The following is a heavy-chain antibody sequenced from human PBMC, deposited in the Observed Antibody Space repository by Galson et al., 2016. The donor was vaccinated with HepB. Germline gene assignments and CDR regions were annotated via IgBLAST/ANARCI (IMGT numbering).Heavy chain of an antibody. CDR2: IGRRGSPI. V-gene: IGHV3-48*01. J-gene: IGHJ4*02. CDR3: ARYPSGSLDY. D-gene: IGHD1-26*01. Sequence: SLRLSCAASGFTFSSYALHWVRQAPGKGLEWVSYIGRRGSPIHYADSVKGRFTISRDNAKNSLYLQMNSLRAEDTAVYYCARYPSGSLDYWGQAILVTVSS. CDR1: GFTFSSYA.